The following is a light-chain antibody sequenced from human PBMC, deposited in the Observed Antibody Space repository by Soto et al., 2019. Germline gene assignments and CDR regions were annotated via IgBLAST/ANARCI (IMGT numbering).Light chain of an antibody. V-gene: IGKV1-5*03. J-gene: IGKJ4*01. CDR3: QQYNSYVT. CDR2: KAS. CDR1: QTINSW. Sequence: DIQMTQSPSTLSASVGDRVTITCRASQTINSWLAWYQQKPGRAPKLLIYKASTLQDGVPPRFSGSGSGTEFTLTITGLQPDHFATYFFQQYNSYVTFGGGTKVEIK.